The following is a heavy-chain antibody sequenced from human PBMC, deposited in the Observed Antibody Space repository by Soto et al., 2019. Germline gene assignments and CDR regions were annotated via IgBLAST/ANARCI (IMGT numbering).Heavy chain of an antibody. CDR1: GFTFDDYA. D-gene: IGHD6-13*01. CDR3: ARNSYTSTWAEPYNYYYTMDV. CDR2: ISWNSGSI. J-gene: IGHJ6*02. Sequence: PGGSLRLSCAASGFTFDDYAMHWVRQAPGKGLEWVSGISWNSGSIDYADSVKGRFTISRDNAKNSLYLQMNSLRAEDTALYYCARNSYTSTWAEPYNYYYTMDVWGQGTTVTVSS. V-gene: IGHV3-9*01.